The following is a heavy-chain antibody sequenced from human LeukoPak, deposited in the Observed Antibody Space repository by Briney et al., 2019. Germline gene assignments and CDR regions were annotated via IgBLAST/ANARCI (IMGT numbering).Heavy chain of an antibody. Sequence: SETLSLTCTVSGGYISSGGYYWSWIRQHPGKGLEWIGHIYYSGSTYYNPSLKSRVTISVDTSKNQFSLKVSSVTAADTAVYYCARVDQLLRTNDAFDIWGQGTMVTVSS. V-gene: IGHV4-31*03. J-gene: IGHJ3*02. D-gene: IGHD2-2*01. CDR3: ARVDQLLRTNDAFDI. CDR1: GGYISSGGYY. CDR2: IYYSGST.